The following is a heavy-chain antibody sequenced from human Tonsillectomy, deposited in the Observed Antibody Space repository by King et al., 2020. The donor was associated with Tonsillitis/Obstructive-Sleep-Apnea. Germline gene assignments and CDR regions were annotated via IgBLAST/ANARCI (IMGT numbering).Heavy chain of an antibody. D-gene: IGHD3-22*01. V-gene: IGHV1-18*01. CDR3: ARDSMSHYYDSSCYYTFAS. J-gene: IGHJ4*02. Sequence: QLVQSGAEVKKPGASVKVSCKASGYTFTTYGISWVRQAPGQGLEWMGWISAYNGDTNYSQKPQGRVTMTTDTSTSTAYMEVRSLRSDDTAVYYCARDSMSHYYDSSCYYTFASWGQGTLVTVSS. CDR2: ISAYNGDT. CDR1: GYTFTTYG.